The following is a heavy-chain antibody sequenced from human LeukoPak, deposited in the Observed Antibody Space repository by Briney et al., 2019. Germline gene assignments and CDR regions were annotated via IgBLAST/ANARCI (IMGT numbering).Heavy chain of an antibody. J-gene: IGHJ4*02. CDR2: INPNSGGT. CDR3: ARDYPGMITGVEKYFFDY. Sequence: ASVKVSCKASGYTFTDYYIHWVRLAPGQGLEWMGWINPNSGGTNYAQKFQGRVTMTRDTSISTAYMELSGLYSDDTAVYYCARDYPGMITGVEKYFFDYWGQGTLVTVSS. V-gene: IGHV1-2*02. CDR1: GYTFTDYY. D-gene: IGHD7-27*01.